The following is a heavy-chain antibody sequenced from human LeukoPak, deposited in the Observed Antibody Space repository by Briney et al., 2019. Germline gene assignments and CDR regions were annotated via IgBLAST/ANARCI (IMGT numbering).Heavy chain of an antibody. D-gene: IGHD1-26*01. V-gene: IGHV1-69*05. CDR1: GGTFSSYA. Sequence: GASVKVSCKASGGTFSSYAISWVRQAPGQGLEWMEGIIPIFGTANYAQKFQGRVTITTDESTSTAYMELSSLRSEDTAVYYCARGLILGGSYLDYWGQGTLVTVSS. CDR2: IIPIFGTA. J-gene: IGHJ4*02. CDR3: ARGLILGGSYLDY.